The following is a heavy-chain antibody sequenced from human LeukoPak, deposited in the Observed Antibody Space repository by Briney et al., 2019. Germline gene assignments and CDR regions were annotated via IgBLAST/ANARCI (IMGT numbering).Heavy chain of an antibody. V-gene: IGHV3-30*18. CDR1: GFTFSNYG. J-gene: IGHJ4*02. D-gene: IGHD3-22*01. Sequence: GGSLRLSCAASGFTFSNYGMHWVRQAPGKGLEWVAVISHDGSNKYYVDSVKGRFTISRDNSEKTLYLQMNSLRVEDTAVYYCAKGPYDSSGYYYIEIYYFDYWGQGTLVTVSS. CDR2: ISHDGSNK. CDR3: AKGPYDSSGYYYIEIYYFDY.